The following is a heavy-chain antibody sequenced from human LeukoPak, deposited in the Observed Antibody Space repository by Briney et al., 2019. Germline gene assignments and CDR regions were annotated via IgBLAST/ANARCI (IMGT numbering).Heavy chain of an antibody. CDR2: ISWDGGST. CDR3: AKDSGAAAELDY. CDR1: GFTFDDYA. J-gene: IGHJ4*02. V-gene: IGHV3-43D*03. Sequence: GGSLRLSCAASGFTFDDYAMHWVRQAPGKGLEWVSLISWDGGSTYYADSVKGRFTISRDNSKNSLYLQMNSLRAEDTALYYCAKDSGAAAELDYWGQGTLVTVSS. D-gene: IGHD6-13*01.